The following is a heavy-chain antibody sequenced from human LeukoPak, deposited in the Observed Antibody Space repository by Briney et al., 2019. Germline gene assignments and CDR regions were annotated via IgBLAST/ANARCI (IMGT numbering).Heavy chain of an antibody. D-gene: IGHD2-2*01. Sequence: GGSLRLSCAASGFTFRSYSMNWVRQAPGKGLEWVSAINPSSTYIYYADSVKGRFTISRDNAENSLYLQMNSLRVEDTAVYYCARAPTVLVGYCSSSSCQADYWGQGTLVTVSS. CDR2: INPSSTYI. J-gene: IGHJ4*02. CDR3: ARAPTVLVGYCSSSSCQADY. CDR1: GFTFRSYS. V-gene: IGHV3-21*01.